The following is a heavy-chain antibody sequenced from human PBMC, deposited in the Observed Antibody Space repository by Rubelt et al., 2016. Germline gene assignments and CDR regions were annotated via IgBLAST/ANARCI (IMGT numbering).Heavy chain of an antibody. V-gene: IGHV3-30*07. CDR2: SYDGSNK. J-gene: IGHJ6*02. CDR3: ARDKALCMDV. D-gene: IGHD2-2*01. Sequence: SYDGSNKYYADSVKGRFTISRDNSKNTLYLQMNSLRAEDTAVYYCARDKALCMDVWGQGTTVTVSS.